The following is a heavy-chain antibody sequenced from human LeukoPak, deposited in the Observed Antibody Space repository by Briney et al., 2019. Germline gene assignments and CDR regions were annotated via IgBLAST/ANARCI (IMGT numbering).Heavy chain of an antibody. J-gene: IGHJ4*02. CDR2: VSYDGTTK. D-gene: IGHD5-24*01. CDR3: ARSPRDGYNSFDF. V-gene: IGHV3-30-3*01. CDR1: GFTFNNHA. Sequence: GGSLRLSCAASGFTFNNHAMQWVRQAPSKGLEWVAVVSYDGTTKYYADSVKGRFTISRDNSKNTLYLQMNSLRAEDTAVYYCARSPRDGYNSFDFWGQGTLVTVSS.